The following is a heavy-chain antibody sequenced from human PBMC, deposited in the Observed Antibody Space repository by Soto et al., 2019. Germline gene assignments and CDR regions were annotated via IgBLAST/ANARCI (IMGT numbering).Heavy chain of an antibody. CDR3: ARGGQWLVSANDY. D-gene: IGHD6-19*01. CDR1: GFTFSSYA. J-gene: IGHJ4*02. Sequence: QVQLVESGGGVVQPGRSLRLSCAASGFTFSSYAMHWVRQAPGKGLEWVAVISYDGSNKYYADSVKGRFTISRDNSQNTLYLQMNSLRAEDTAVYYCARGGQWLVSANDYWGQGTLVTVSS. V-gene: IGHV3-30-3*01. CDR2: ISYDGSNK.